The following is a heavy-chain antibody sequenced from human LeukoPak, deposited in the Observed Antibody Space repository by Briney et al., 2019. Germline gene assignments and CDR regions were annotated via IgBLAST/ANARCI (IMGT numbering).Heavy chain of an antibody. CDR1: GFTFDDYA. CDR3: AKASLGYCSGGSCFFGC. Sequence: PGGSLRLSCAASGFTFDDYAMHWVRQAPGEGLEWVSGISWNSGSIDYADSVKGRFTISRDNAKNSLYLQMNSLRAEDTALYYCAKASLGYCSGGSCFFGCWGQGTLVTVSS. D-gene: IGHD2-15*01. V-gene: IGHV3-9*01. J-gene: IGHJ4*02. CDR2: ISWNSGSI.